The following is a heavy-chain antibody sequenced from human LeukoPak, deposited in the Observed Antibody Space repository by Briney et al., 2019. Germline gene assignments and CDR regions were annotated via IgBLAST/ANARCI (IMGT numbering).Heavy chain of an antibody. Sequence: SETLSLTCTDSGGSISSGDYYWSWIRQPPGERLEWIVYIYYSGSIYYNPSLKSRVTISVDTSKNQFSLKLSSVTAADTAVYYCARDPIVGATTGAFDIWGQGTMVTVSS. CDR3: ARDPIVGATTGAFDI. D-gene: IGHD1-26*01. V-gene: IGHV4-30-4*08. CDR2: IYYSGSI. J-gene: IGHJ3*02. CDR1: GGSISSGDYY.